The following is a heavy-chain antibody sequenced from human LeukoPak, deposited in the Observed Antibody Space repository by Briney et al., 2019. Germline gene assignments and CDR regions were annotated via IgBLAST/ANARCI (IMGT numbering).Heavy chain of an antibody. J-gene: IGHJ2*01. CDR3: ARAFYDSSSIWYFDL. D-gene: IGHD3-22*01. CDR2: IYHSGST. CDR1: GYSISSGYY. V-gene: IGHV4-38-2*02. Sequence: PSETLSLTCTVSGYSISSGYYWGWIRQPPGKGLEWIGSIYHSGSTYYNPSLKSRVTISVDTSKNQFSLKLSSVTAADTAVYYCARAFYDSSSIWYFDLWGRGTLVTVSS.